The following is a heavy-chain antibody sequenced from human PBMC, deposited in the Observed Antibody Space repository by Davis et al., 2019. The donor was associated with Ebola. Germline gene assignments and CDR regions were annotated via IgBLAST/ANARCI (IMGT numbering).Heavy chain of an antibody. V-gene: IGHV1-69*13. CDR3: AHLGPQRYCSGGGCHGYLDY. Sequence: AASVKVSCKASGYTFTSYGITWVRQAPGQGLEWMGGIIPVFRTANYAQKFQGRVTITADESTRTAYMELNGLRSEDTAVYYCAHLGPQRYCSGGGCHGYLDYWGQGTLVTVSS. CDR1: GYTFTSYG. J-gene: IGHJ4*02. D-gene: IGHD2-15*01. CDR2: IIPVFRTA.